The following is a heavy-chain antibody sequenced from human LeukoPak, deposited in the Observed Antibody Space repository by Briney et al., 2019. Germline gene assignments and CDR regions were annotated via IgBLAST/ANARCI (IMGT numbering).Heavy chain of an antibody. V-gene: IGHV3-21*01. J-gene: IGHJ5*02. Sequence: PGGSLRLSCAASGFTFSSYSMNWVRQAPGKGLEWVSSISSSSSYIYYADSVKGRFTISRDNAKNSLYLQMNSLRAEDTAVYYCARDVRELERPNWFDPWGQETLVTVSS. CDR3: ARDVRELERPNWFDP. CDR2: ISSSSSYI. CDR1: GFTFSSYS. D-gene: IGHD1-1*01.